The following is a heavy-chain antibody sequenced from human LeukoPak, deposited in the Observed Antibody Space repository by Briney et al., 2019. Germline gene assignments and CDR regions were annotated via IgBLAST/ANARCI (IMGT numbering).Heavy chain of an antibody. Sequence: SETLSLTCTVSGGSIGSYYWNWIRQAPGKGLEWIGYIHYSGSTNHNSSLKSRVTISVDTSKNQFSLKLSSVTAADTAVYYCARDLWFGESTWGQGTLVTVSS. J-gene: IGHJ5*02. CDR1: GGSIGSYY. CDR2: IHYSGST. D-gene: IGHD3-10*01. CDR3: ARDLWFGEST. V-gene: IGHV4-59*12.